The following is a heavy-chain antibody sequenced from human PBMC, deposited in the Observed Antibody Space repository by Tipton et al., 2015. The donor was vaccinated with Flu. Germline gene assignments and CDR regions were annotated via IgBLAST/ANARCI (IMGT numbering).Heavy chain of an antibody. Sequence: LRLSCTVSGGSISSGSYYWSWIRQPAGKGLEWIGRIYTSGSTNYNPSLKSRVTISADTSKNQFSLKLSSVTAADTAVYYCARGGQWLDEYFQHWGQGTLVTVSS. D-gene: IGHD6-19*01. CDR1: GGSISSGSYY. CDR2: IYTSGST. CDR3: ARGGQWLDEYFQH. V-gene: IGHV4-61*02. J-gene: IGHJ1*01.